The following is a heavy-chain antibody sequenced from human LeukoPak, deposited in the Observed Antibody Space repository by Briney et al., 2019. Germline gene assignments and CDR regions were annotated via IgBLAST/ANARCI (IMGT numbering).Heavy chain of an antibody. J-gene: IGHJ4*02. D-gene: IGHD3-22*01. CDR2: IIPIFGTA. CDR3: ARGQYYYDSSGAYYFDY. CDR1: GGTFSSYA. Sequence: SVKVSCKASGGTFSSYAISWVRQAPGQGLEWMGGIIPIFGTANYAQKFQGRVTITADESTSTAYMELSSLRSEDTAVYYCARGQYYYDSSGAYYFDYWGQGTLVTVSS. V-gene: IGHV1-69*13.